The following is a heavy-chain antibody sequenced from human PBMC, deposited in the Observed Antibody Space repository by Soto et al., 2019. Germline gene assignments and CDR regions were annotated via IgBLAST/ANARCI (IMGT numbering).Heavy chain of an antibody. CDR2: ISYEGSKK. J-gene: IGHJ6*02. CDR1: GFAFSSYG. D-gene: IGHD2-2*01. V-gene: IGHV3-30*18. CDR3: AKDFAYCISTSCLNVDTAMAFYYYYGMDV. Sequence: GGSLRLSCAASGFAFSSYGMHWVRQAPGKWLEWGAVISYEGSKKCYSDSVKGRFTISRDNSKNTLYLQMNSLRAEDTAVYYCAKDFAYCISTSCLNVDTAMAFYYYYGMDVWGQG.